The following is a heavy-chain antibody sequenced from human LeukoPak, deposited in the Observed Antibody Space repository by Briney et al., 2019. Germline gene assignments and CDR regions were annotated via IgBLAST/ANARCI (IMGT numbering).Heavy chain of an antibody. CDR1: GLTFRSYE. CDR2: SSSGGSIT. Sequence: GFLRLSCVVSGLTFRSYEMNWVRQAPGKGLEWVSYSSSGGSITYYADSVKGRFTISRDDAKNSLYLQMNSLRVEDTAIYYCARIESNWAFDYWGQGTLVTVSA. V-gene: IGHV3-48*03. J-gene: IGHJ4*02. CDR3: ARIESNWAFDY. D-gene: IGHD7-27*01.